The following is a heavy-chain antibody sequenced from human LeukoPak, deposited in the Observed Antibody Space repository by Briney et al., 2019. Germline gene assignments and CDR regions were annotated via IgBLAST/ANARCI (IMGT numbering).Heavy chain of an antibody. J-gene: IGHJ4*02. CDR2: IDSSGGYM. CDR3: SRGPLPVTYSYDY. V-gene: IGHV3-21*01. D-gene: IGHD5-18*01. Sequence: GGSLRLSCAASGFTFNTYSMNWARQAPGKGLEWVSSIDSSGGYMFYADSVKGRFIISRDNAKNSLYLQMNSLRADDTAVYYCSRGPLPVTYSYDYWGQGTLVTVSS. CDR1: GFTFNTYS.